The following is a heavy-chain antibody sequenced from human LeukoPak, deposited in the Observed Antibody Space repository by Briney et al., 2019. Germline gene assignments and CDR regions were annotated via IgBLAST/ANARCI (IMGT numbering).Heavy chain of an antibody. CDR1: GGSFSVYY. J-gene: IGHJ4*02. V-gene: IGHV4-34*01. CDR2: INHSGST. Sequence: PSETLSLTCAVYGGSFSVYYWSWIRQPPGKGLEWIGEINHSGSTNYNPPLKSRVTISVDTSKNQFSLKLSSVTAADTAVYYCARVRFGGDFWSGYYTETPFDYWGQGTLVTVSS. D-gene: IGHD3-3*01. CDR3: ARVRFGGDFWSGYYTETPFDY.